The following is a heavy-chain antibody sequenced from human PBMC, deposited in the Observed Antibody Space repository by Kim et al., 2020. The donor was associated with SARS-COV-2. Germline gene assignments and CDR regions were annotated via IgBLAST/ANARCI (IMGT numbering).Heavy chain of an antibody. CDR2: IYYSGST. CDR3: ARFAIAVAAAANVYYYYGMDV. D-gene: IGHD6-13*01. Sequence: SETLSLTCTVSGGSISSYYWSWIRQPPGKGLEWIGYIYYSGSTNYNPSLKSRVTISVDTSKNQFSLKLSSVTAADTAVYYCARFAIAVAAAANVYYYYGMDVWGQGTTVTVSS. CDR1: GGSISSYY. V-gene: IGHV4-59*01. J-gene: IGHJ6*02.